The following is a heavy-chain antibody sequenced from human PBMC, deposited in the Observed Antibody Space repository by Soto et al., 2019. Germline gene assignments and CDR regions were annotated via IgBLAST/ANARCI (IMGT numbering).Heavy chain of an antibody. Sequence: QVQLVQSGAEVKKPGSSVKVSCKASGGTFNNYAISWVRQAPGQGLEWMGGIIPIFATANYAQKFQGRLTITANEYTNSAYMELSSLTSDDTAVYYCARDAFYYDGPSGIYYFDYWGQGTPVTVSS. CDR1: GGTFNNYA. CDR3: ARDAFYYDGPSGIYYFDY. D-gene: IGHD3-22*01. CDR2: IIPIFATA. J-gene: IGHJ4*02. V-gene: IGHV1-69*12.